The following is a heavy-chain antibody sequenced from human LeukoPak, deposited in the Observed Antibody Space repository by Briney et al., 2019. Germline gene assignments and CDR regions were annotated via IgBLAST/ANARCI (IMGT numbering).Heavy chain of an antibody. CDR2: FSGSSGST. D-gene: IGHD2-21*02. CDR1: GFTFSSYA. CDR3: AKGDSYCGGDCYPD. J-gene: IGHJ4*02. V-gene: IGHV3-23*01. Sequence: PGGSLRLSCAASGFTFSSYAMSWVRQAPGKGLEWVSAFSGSSGSTYYADSVKGRFTISRDNSKNTLYLQMNSLRAEDTAVYYCAKGDSYCGGDCYPDWGQGTLVTVSS.